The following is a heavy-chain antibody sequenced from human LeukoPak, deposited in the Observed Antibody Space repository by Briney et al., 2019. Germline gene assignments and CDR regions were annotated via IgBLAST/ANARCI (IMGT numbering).Heavy chain of an antibody. V-gene: IGHV1-8*01. CDR1: GYTFTSYD. CDR2: MNPNSGNT. CDR3: VSHSSGWYGSFVY. D-gene: IGHD6-19*01. J-gene: IGHJ4*02. Sequence: ASVKVSCKASGYTFTSYDINWVRQATGQGLEWMGWMNPNSGNTGYAQKFQGRVTMTRNTSISTAYMELSSLRSEDTAVYYCVSHSSGWYGSFVYWGQGTLVTVSS.